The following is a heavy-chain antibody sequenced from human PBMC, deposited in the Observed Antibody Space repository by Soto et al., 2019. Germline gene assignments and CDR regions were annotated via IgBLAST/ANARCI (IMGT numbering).Heavy chain of an antibody. CDR2: ISACNGNT. J-gene: IGHJ4*02. D-gene: IGHD6-19*01. CDR1: GYTFTSYG. Sequence: QVQLVQSGAEVKKPGASVKVSCKASGYTFTSYGISWVRQAPGQGLEWMGWISACNGNTNYAQKLQGRVTMTTDTSTSTAYMELRSLRSDDTAVYYCARDSSGWYPPRPLPPGYWGQGTLVTVSS. V-gene: IGHV1-18*01. CDR3: ARDSSGWYPPRPLPPGY.